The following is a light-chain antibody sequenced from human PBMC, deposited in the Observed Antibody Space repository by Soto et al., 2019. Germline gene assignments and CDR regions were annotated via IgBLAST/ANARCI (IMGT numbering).Light chain of an antibody. V-gene: IGKV3-20*01. CDR2: DAS. CDR1: QSVSSSY. CDR3: QQFSSYPLT. J-gene: IGKJ4*01. Sequence: LVLTQSPGTLSLSPGERATLSCRVSQSVSSSYLAWYQQKPGQAPRLLIYDASSRATGIPDRFSGGGSGTDFTLTISRLEPEDFAVYYCQQFSSYPLTFGGGTKVDI.